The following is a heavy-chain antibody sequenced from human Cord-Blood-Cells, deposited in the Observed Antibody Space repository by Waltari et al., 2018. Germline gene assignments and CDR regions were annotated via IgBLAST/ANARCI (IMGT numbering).Heavy chain of an antibody. CDR1: GFPFSSYA. V-gene: IGHV3-23*01. Sequence: EVQLLESGGGLVQPGGSLRLSCAASGFPFSSYAMSWGPQAPGKGVEWVSAISGSGGSTYYADSVKGRFTISRDNSKNTLYLQMNSLRAEDTAVYYCAKAYDYSNYFFDYWGQGTLVTVSS. J-gene: IGHJ4*02. D-gene: IGHD4-4*01. CDR2: ISGSGGST. CDR3: AKAYDYSNYFFDY.